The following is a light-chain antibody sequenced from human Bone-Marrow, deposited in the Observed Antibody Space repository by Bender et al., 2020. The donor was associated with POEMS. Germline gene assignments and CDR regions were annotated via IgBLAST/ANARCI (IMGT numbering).Light chain of an antibody. CDR1: SSDVGSYDF. CDR3: ISYTSSNTWV. V-gene: IGLV2-14*02. CDR2: DVS. J-gene: IGLJ3*02. Sequence: QSALTQPASVSGSPGQSITISCTGTSSDVGSYDFVSWYQQHPGKAPKLMIYDVSNRPSGVSYRFSGSKSGNTASLNISGLQAEDEADYYCISYTSSNTWVFGGGTKLTVL.